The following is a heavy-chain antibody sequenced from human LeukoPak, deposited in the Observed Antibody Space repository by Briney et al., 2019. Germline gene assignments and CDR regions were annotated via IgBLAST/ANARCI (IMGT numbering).Heavy chain of an antibody. D-gene: IGHD3-22*01. CDR1: AFTLSTYW. CDR2: INSVGSST. Sequence: GGSLRLSCEASAFTLSTYWMHWVRQAPGKGLVWVSRINSVGSSTNYADSVKGRFTISRDNAKNSLYLQMNSLRAEDTAVYFCARDRDYYDSSGYNPGLFDYWGQGTLVTVSS. J-gene: IGHJ4*02. V-gene: IGHV3-74*01. CDR3: ARDRDYYDSSGYNPGLFDY.